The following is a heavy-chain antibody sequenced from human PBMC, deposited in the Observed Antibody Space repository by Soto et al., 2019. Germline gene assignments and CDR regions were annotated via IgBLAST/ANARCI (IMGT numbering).Heavy chain of an antibody. CDR3: PKGVPGIAVAGTGYFQH. V-gene: IGHV3-23*01. D-gene: IGHD6-19*01. Sequence: EVQLLESGGGLVQPGGSLRLSCAASGFTFSSYAMSWVRQAPGKGLEWVSGISGSGDSTYYADSVKGRFTISRDNSKKTLYLQMNSLRAEDTAVYYCPKGVPGIAVAGTGYFQHWGQGTLVTVSS. CDR2: ISGSGDST. J-gene: IGHJ1*01. CDR1: GFTFSSYA.